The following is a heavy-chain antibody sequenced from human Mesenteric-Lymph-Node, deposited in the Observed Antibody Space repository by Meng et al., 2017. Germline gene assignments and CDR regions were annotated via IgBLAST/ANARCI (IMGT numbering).Heavy chain of an antibody. J-gene: IGHJ2*01. Sequence: VQSQESCPGLWKPSQPLSLTCTVSGGSISSGGYYWSWIRQHPGKGLEWIGYIYYSGSTYYNPSLKSRVTISVDTSKNQFSLKLSSVTAADTAVYYCARADPPYDSSGYYRFDLWGRGTLVTVSS. V-gene: IGHV4-31*03. CDR3: ARADPPYDSSGYYRFDL. CDR2: IYYSGST. CDR1: GGSISSGGYY. D-gene: IGHD3-22*01.